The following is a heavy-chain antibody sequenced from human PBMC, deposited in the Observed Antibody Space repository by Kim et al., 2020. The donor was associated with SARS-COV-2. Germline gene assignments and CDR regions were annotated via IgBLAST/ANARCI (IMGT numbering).Heavy chain of an antibody. CDR2: INTNTGNP. D-gene: IGHD4-17*01. J-gene: IGHJ4*02. V-gene: IGHV7-4-1*02. Sequence: ASVKVSCKASGYTFTSYAMNWVRQTPGQGLEWMGWINTNTGNPTYAQDFTGRFVFSLDTSVNTAYLEINSLKADDSGIYYCARGTTKVTFPMGYWGQGTQVTVSS. CDR3: ARGTTKVTFPMGY. CDR1: GYTFTSYA.